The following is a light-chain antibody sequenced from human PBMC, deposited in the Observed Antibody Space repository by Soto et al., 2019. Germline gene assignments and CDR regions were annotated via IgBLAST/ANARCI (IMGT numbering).Light chain of an antibody. J-gene: IGKJ4*01. Sequence: TVLTQSPGTLSLSPGERVTLSCRASQSVSSNYLAWYQQKPGQTPRLLIYGASSRATGIPDRFSGSGSGTDFTLTISRLEPEDFAVYYCQQYGSSALTFGGGTKVEIE. V-gene: IGKV3-20*01. CDR2: GAS. CDR1: QSVSSNY. CDR3: QQYGSSALT.